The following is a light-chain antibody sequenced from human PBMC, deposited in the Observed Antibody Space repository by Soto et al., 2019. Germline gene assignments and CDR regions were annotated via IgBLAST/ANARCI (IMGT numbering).Light chain of an antibody. CDR1: SSDVGSYNL. J-gene: IGLJ1*01. CDR3: CSYAGRTTL. CDR2: DVS. Sequence: QSVLTQPASVSGSPGQSITISCTGTSSDVGSYNLVSWYQQHPGKAPKLIIYDVSKRPSGVSNRFSGSESGNTASLTISGLQAEDEADYYCCSYAGRTTLFGTGTKLTVL. V-gene: IGLV2-23*02.